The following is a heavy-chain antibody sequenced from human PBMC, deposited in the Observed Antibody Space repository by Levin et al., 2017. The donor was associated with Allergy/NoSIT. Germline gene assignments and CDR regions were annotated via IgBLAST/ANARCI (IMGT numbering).Heavy chain of an antibody. CDR3: AGGYSSGSGY. CDR1: GGSFSGYY. Sequence: SETLSLTCAVYGGSFSGYYWSWIRQPPGKGLEWIGEINHSGSTNYNPSLKSRVTISVDTSKNQFSLKLSSVTAADTAVYYCAGGYSSGSGYWGQGTLVTVSS. D-gene: IGHD6-19*01. V-gene: IGHV4-34*01. CDR2: INHSGST. J-gene: IGHJ4*02.